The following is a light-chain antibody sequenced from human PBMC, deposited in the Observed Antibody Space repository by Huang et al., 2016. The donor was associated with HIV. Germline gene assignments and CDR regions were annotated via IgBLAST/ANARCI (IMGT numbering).Light chain of an antibody. CDR1: HDIGSS. J-gene: IGKJ4*01. CDR2: SAS. CDR3: QQYYHYPPLT. V-gene: IGKV1-8*01. Sequence: ALRITQSPSSLSASTGDRVNITFRASHDIGSSLAWYQQNPGKPPKLLIYSASSLQNAVPSRFSCSGYVTDFSLAIRCLQSEDFATYYCQQYYHYPPLTFGGGTKVDIK.